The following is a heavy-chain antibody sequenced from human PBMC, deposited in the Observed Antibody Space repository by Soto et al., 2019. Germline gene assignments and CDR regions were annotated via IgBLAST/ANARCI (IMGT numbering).Heavy chain of an antibody. Sequence: QVQLTESGGEVVQPGRSLRLSCAASGFTFSSYGMHWVRQAPGKGLEWVAIISYHGSDKFYADSVQGRFSISRENTKNMVTLEMNSLRPQDTAVYYCATDSRASSIPAGSWNIGADYWGQGTLVTVSA. J-gene: IGHJ4*02. V-gene: IGHV3-30*03. CDR1: GFTFSSYG. CDR2: ISYHGSDK. CDR3: ATDSRASSIPAGSWNIGADY. D-gene: IGHD2-2*01.